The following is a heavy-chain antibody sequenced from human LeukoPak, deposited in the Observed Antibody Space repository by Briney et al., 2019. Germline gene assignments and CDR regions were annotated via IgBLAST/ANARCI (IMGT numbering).Heavy chain of an antibody. Sequence: GRSLRLSCAASGFTFSSYAMHWVRQAPGKGLEWVAVISYDGSNKYYADSVKGRFTISRDNSKNTLYLQMNSLRAEDTAVYYCARDYPPGYYDFWSGYSNDAFDIWGQGTMVTASS. J-gene: IGHJ3*02. CDR3: ARDYPPGYYDFWSGYSNDAFDI. D-gene: IGHD3-3*01. CDR2: ISYDGSNK. CDR1: GFTFSSYA. V-gene: IGHV3-30-3*01.